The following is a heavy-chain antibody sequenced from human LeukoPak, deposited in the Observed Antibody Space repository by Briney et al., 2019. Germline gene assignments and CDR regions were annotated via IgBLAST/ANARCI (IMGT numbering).Heavy chain of an antibody. CDR2: ISSSGGST. CDR1: GFTFSSYA. CDR3: ARGEVPTTFGVVIPSFDF. D-gene: IGHD3-3*01. V-gene: IGHV3-64*01. Sequence: GGSLRLSCAASGFTFSSYAMHWVRQAPGKGLEYVSAISSSGGSTYYANSVKGRFTISRDNSKNTLYLQMGSLRAEDMAVYYCARGEVPTTFGVVIPSFDFWGQGTLVPVSS. J-gene: IGHJ4*02.